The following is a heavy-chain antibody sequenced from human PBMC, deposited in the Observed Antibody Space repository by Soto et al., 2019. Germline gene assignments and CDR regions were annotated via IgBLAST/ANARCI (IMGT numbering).Heavy chain of an antibody. CDR1: GYTFTSYY. J-gene: IGHJ6*04. Sequence: QVQLVQSGAEVKKPGASVKVSCKASGYTFTSYYMHWVRQAPGQGLEWIGIINPNGGKTTYEQKFQGRVTMTRDTSTTTVYMDLSSLRSEDTAVYYCAREQLSRSDYYYGMDGWGTGTTVTVSS. D-gene: IGHD5-18*01. V-gene: IGHV1-46*03. CDR2: INPNGGKT. CDR3: AREQLSRSDYYYGMDG.